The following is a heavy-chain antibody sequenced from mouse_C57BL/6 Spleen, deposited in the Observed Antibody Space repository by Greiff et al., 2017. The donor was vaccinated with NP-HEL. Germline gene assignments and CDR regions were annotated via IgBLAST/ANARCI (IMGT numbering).Heavy chain of an antibody. J-gene: IGHJ1*03. CDR2: ISSGGSYT. V-gene: IGHV5-6*01. CDR1: GFTFSSYG. D-gene: IGHD1-1*01. Sequence: EVHLVESGGDLVKPGGSLKLSCAASGFTFSSYGMSWVRQTPDKRLEWVATISSGGSYTYYPDSVKGRFTISRDNAKNTLYLQMSSLKSEDTAMYYCARCYYGSSYWYFDVWGTGTTVTVSS. CDR3: ARCYYGSSYWYFDV.